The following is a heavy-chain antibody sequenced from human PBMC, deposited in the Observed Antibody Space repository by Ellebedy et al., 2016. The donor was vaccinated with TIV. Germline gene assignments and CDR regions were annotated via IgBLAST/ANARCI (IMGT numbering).Heavy chain of an antibody. CDR2: IYTSGST. CDR3: ARGAAAGTVETVTPYWFDP. Sequence: MPSETLSLTCTVSGGSISSYYWSWIRQPAGKGLEWIGRIYTSGSTNYNPSLKSRVTISVDTSKNQFSLKLSSVTAADTAVYYCARGAAAGTVETVTPYWFDPWGQGTLVTVSS. CDR1: GGSISSYY. D-gene: IGHD6-13*01. J-gene: IGHJ5*02. V-gene: IGHV4-4*07.